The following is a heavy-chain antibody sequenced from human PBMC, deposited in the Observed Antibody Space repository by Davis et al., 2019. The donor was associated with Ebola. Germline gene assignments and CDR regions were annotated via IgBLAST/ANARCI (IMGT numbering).Heavy chain of an antibody. Sequence: PSETLSLTCAVYGGSFSGYYWSWIRQPPGKGLEWIGEINHSGSTNYNPSLKSRVTISVDTSKNQFSLKLSSVTAADTAVYYCARGAGERSGLDYWGQGTLVTVSS. V-gene: IGHV4-34*01. CDR1: GGSFSGYY. D-gene: IGHD3-16*01. J-gene: IGHJ4*02. CDR2: INHSGST. CDR3: ARGAGERSGLDY.